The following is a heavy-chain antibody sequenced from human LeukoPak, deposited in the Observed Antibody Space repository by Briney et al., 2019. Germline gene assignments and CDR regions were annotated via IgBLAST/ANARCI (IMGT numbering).Heavy chain of an antibody. V-gene: IGHV4-4*07. CDR1: GGSISSYY. CDR3: ARDSGYYDFWSGYSNFDY. D-gene: IGHD3-3*01. J-gene: IGHJ4*02. CDR2: IYTSGST. Sequence: SETLSLTCTVSGGSISSYYWSWIRQPAGKGLEWIGRIYTSGSTNYNPSLKSRVTISVDTSKNQFSLKLSSVTAADTAVYYCARDSGYYDFWSGYSNFDYWGQGTLVTVSS.